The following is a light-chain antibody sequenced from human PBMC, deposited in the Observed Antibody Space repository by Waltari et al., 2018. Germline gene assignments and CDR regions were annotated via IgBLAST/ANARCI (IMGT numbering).Light chain of an antibody. J-gene: IGLJ2*01. CDR2: GND. CDR3: NSRDSSGTRVL. V-gene: IGLV3-19*01. CDR1: THSDYN. Sequence: SSELTQDPAVSVALGQTVRITCQGDTHSDYNPNRYQQKPGQSPLLFIYGNDNRPSCIPDRFSVSRSENTGALTITGVQAEDEADYYCNSRDSSGTRVLFGGGTKLTVL.